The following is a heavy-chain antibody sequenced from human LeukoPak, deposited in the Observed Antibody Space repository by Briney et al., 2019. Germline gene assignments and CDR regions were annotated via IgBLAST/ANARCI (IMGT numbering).Heavy chain of an antibody. Sequence: PGGSLRLPCATSGFIFSSDSMIWVRQAPGKGLEWVSSISSTGAYIYYADSLKGRFTISRDNAKNSLYLQMNSLRADDTAVYYCARGLAAAGTRGPYWGQGTLVTVSS. CDR1: GFIFSSDS. CDR3: ARGLAAAGTRGPY. D-gene: IGHD6-13*01. CDR2: ISSTGAYI. J-gene: IGHJ4*02. V-gene: IGHV3-21*01.